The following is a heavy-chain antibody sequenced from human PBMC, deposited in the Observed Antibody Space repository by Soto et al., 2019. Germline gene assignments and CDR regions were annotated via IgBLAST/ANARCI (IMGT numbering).Heavy chain of an antibody. J-gene: IGHJ6*02. CDR2: ISGSGGTT. CDR1: GFTFSSYS. CDR3: AKGGVGYYDSTGYYLYYYYGMAV. Sequence: EVQLLESGGGLVQPGGSLRLSCAASGFTFSSYSMIWVRQAPGKGLEWVSAISGSGGTTYYADSVKGRFTISRDNSKNTLYLQMNSLRAEGTAVYYCAKGGVGYYDSTGYYLYYYYGMAVWGQGTTVTVSS. D-gene: IGHD3-22*01. V-gene: IGHV3-23*01.